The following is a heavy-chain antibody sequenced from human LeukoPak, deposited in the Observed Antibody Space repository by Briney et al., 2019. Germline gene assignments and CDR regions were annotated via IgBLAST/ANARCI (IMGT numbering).Heavy chain of an antibody. J-gene: IGHJ6*02. Sequence: GASVKVSCKASGYTFTGYYMHWVRQAPGQGLEWMGWINPYSGGTNYAQKFQGRVTMTRDTSISTAYMELSRLRSADTAVYYCVRDPNNWGSSPYYYYGMDVWGQGDTGTVS. D-gene: IGHD7-27*01. CDR3: VRDPNNWGSSPYYYYGMDV. V-gene: IGHV1-2*02. CDR1: GYTFTGYY. CDR2: INPYSGGT.